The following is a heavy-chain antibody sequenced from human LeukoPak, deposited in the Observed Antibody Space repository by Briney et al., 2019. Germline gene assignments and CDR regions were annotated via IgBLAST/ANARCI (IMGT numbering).Heavy chain of an antibody. V-gene: IGHV4-59*01. CDR2: FYYSGGT. D-gene: IGHD6-13*01. Sequence: SETLSLTCTVSGGSISSYYWSWIRQPPGKGLEWIGYFYYSGGTNYNPSLKSRVTISADTSKNQFSLKLSSVTAADTAVYYCVRAPSIAAAVGAFDYWGQGTLVTVSS. J-gene: IGHJ4*02. CDR3: VRAPSIAAAVGAFDY. CDR1: GGSISSYY.